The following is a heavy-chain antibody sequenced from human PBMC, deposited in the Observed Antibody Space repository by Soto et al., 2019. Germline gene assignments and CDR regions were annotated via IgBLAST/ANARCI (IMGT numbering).Heavy chain of an antibody. V-gene: IGHV3-48*03. CDR2: IPSSGGTI. D-gene: IGHD3-3*01. CDR3: SRDGTGDFWCGYFPSFDY. CDR1: GFTFSSFE. Sequence: EVQLVESGGGLVQPGGSLRLSCAASGFTFSSFEMNWVRQAPGKGPEWVSYIPSSGGTIYYADSVKGRFTTSRDNAKNSLFLQINSLRADDTAIYYCSRDGTGDFWCGYFPSFDYWGQGTLVTVSS. J-gene: IGHJ4*02.